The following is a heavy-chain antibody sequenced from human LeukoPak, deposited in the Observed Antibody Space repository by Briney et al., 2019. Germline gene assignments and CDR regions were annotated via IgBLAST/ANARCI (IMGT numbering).Heavy chain of an antibody. J-gene: IGHJ5*02. CDR2: INPNSGGT. V-gene: IGHV1-2*06. D-gene: IGHD6-19*01. CDR3: ARDLRTVAGTERENRFDP. Sequence: ASVKVSCKASGYTFTGYYMHWVRQAPGQGLEWMGRINPNSGGTNYAQKFQGRVTMTRDTSISTAYMELSGLRSDDTAVYYCARDLRTVAGTERENRFDPWGQGTLVTVSS. CDR1: GYTFTGYY.